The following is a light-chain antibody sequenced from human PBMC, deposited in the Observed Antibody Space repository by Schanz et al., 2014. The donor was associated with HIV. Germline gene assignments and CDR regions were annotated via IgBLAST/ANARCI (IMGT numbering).Light chain of an antibody. CDR3: AAWDDSLNGHVV. Sequence: QSVLTQPPSVSGAPGQRVSISCTGSSSNIGAGYDVHWYQQLPGTAPKLLIYANTNRPSGVPDRFSGSRSGTSASLAITGLQAEDEADYYCAAWDDSLNGHVVFGGGTKLTVL. CDR2: ANT. CDR1: SSNIGAGYD. J-gene: IGLJ2*01. V-gene: IGLV1-40*01.